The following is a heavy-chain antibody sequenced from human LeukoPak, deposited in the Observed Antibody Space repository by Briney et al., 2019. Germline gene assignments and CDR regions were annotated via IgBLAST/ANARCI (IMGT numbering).Heavy chain of an antibody. CDR1: GGSISSYY. D-gene: IGHD3-10*01. Sequence: SETLSLTCTVSGGSISSYYWSWIRQPPGKGLEWIGYIYYSGSTNYNPSLKSRVTISVDTSKNQFSLKLSSVTAADAAVYYCARDQGYYGSGSYDYWGQGALVTVSS. V-gene: IGHV4-59*01. CDR3: ARDQGYYGSGSYDY. CDR2: IYYSGST. J-gene: IGHJ4*02.